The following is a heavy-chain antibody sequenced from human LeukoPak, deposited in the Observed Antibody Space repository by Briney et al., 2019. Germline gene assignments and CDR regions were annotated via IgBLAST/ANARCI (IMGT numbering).Heavy chain of an antibody. V-gene: IGHV3-30*18. CDR3: AKAYGGLFDY. CDR2: ISYDGSNK. CDR1: GFTFSGYG. D-gene: IGHD4-23*01. J-gene: IGHJ4*02. Sequence: GGSLRLSCAASGFTFSGYGMRWVRQAPGKGLEWVAVISYDGSNKYYADSVKGRFTISRDTSSNTLYLQMNSLRAEDTAVYYCAKAYGGLFDYWGQGTLVTVSS.